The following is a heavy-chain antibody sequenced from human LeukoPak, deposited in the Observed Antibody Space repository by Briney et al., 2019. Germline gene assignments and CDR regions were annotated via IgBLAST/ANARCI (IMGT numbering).Heavy chain of an antibody. CDR1: GFTFSNYA. CDR2: ISSSSNYI. CDR3: ARTPPDY. V-gene: IGHV3-21*01. J-gene: IGHJ4*02. Sequence: GGSLRLSCAASGFTFSNYAVSWVRQAPGKGLEWVSSISSSSNYIYYADSVKGRFTISRDNAKNSLYLQMNSLRAEDTAVYYCARTPPDYWGQGTLVTVSS.